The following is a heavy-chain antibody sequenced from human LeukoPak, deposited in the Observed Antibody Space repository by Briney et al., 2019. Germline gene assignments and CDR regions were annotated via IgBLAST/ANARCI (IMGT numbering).Heavy chain of an antibody. CDR2: INHSGST. J-gene: IGHJ4*02. Sequence: SETLSLTCAVYGGSFSGYYWSWIRQPPGKGLEWIGEINHSGSTNYNPSLKSRVTISVDTSKNQFSLKLSSVTAADTAVYYCARGPGEYYDSSGYYALEANFDHWGQGTLVTVSS. V-gene: IGHV4-34*01. CDR3: ARGPGEYYDSSGYYALEANFDH. D-gene: IGHD3-22*01. CDR1: GGSFSGYY.